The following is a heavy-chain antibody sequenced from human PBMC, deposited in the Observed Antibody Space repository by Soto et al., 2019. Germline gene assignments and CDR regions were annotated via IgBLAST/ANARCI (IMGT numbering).Heavy chain of an antibody. Sequence: PGGSLRLSCAASGFTFSSYSMNWVRQAPGKGLEWVSSISSSSSYIYYADSVKGRFTISRDNAKNSLYLQMNSLRAEDTAVYYCARDLRLALTGMWLSTPSGYWYFDLWGRGTLVTVSS. D-gene: IGHD3-22*01. J-gene: IGHJ2*01. CDR3: ARDLRLALTGMWLSTPSGYWYFDL. V-gene: IGHV3-21*01. CDR1: GFTFSSYS. CDR2: ISSSSSYI.